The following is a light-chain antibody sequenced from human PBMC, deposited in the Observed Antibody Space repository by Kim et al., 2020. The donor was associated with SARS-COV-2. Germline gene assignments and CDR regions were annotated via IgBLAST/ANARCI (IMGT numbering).Light chain of an antibody. CDR3: QSADSSDTYV. J-gene: IGLJ1*01. Sequence: SYELTQPPSVSVSPGQTARITCSGDALTKQYASWYQQKPGQAPVLVIYKDSERPSGIPERFSGSSSGTTVTLTISGVQAEDEADYYCQSADSSDTYVFATGTKVTVL. CDR1: ALTKQY. CDR2: KDS. V-gene: IGLV3-25*03.